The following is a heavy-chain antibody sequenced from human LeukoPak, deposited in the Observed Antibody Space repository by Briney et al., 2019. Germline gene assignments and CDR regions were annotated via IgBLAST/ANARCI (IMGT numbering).Heavy chain of an antibody. CDR3: AKVSYDSSGFDAFDI. V-gene: IGHV3-23*01. D-gene: IGHD3-22*01. Sequence: SGGSLRLSCAASGFTFSSYAMSWVRQAPGKGLEWVSAISGSGGSTYYADSVKGRFTISRDNSKNTLYLQMNNLRAEDTAVYYCAKVSYDSSGFDAFDIWGQGTMVTVSS. CDR1: GFTFSSYA. J-gene: IGHJ3*02. CDR2: ISGSGGST.